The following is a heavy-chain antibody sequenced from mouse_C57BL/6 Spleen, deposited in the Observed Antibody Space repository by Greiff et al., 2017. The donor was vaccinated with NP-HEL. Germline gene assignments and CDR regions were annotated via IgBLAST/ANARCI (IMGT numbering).Heavy chain of an antibody. CDR2: ISYDGSN. CDR1: GYSITSGYY. J-gene: IGHJ3*01. Sequence: DVQLQESGPGLVKPSQSLSLTCSVTGYSITSGYYWNWIRQFPGNKLEWMGYISYDGSNNYNPSLKNRISITRDTSKNQFFLKLNSVTTEDTATYYCARELYDYGFAYWGQGTLVTVSA. V-gene: IGHV3-6*01. CDR3: ARELYDYGFAY. D-gene: IGHD2-4*01.